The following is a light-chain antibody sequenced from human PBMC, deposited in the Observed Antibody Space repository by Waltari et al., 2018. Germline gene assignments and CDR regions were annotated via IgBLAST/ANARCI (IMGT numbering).Light chain of an antibody. CDR2: SNN. V-gene: IGLV1-44*01. CDR1: SSNIGSKT. CDR3: ATWDDSLNVQV. Sequence: QSVLTQSPSASGTPGQRVTISCSGSSSNIGSKTINWYHQLPGTAPKLLIFSNNQRPSGVPNRFSASKSGTSASLAISGLQSEDEGDYYCATWDDSLNVQVFGGGTKLTVL. J-gene: IGLJ2*01.